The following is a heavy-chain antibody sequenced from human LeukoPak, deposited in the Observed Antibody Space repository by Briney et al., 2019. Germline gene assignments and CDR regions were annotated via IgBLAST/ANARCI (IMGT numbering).Heavy chain of an antibody. CDR2: INPSGGST. CDR1: GYTFTSYY. CDR3: GSPNGGGDFDI. J-gene: IGHJ3*02. V-gene: IGHV1-46*01. D-gene: IGHD3-16*01. Sequence: GASVKVSCKASGYTFTSYYMHWVRQAPGQGLERMGIINPSGGSTSYAQKFQGRVTMTRDTSTSTVYMELSSLRSEDTAVYYCGSPNGGGDFDIWGQGTMVTVSS.